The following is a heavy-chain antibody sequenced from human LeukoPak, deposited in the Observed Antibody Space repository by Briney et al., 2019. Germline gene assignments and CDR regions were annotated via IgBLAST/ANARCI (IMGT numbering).Heavy chain of an antibody. CDR1: GFTFDDYG. V-gene: IGHV3-20*04. CDR3: ASPLRIAVAGTFDY. Sequence: PGGSLRLSCAASGFTFDDYGMSWVRQAPGKGLEWVSGINWNGGSTGYADSVKGRFTISRDNAKNSLYLQMNSLRAEDTAVYYCASPLRIAVAGTFDYWGQGTLVTVSS. J-gene: IGHJ4*02. D-gene: IGHD6-19*01. CDR2: INWNGGST.